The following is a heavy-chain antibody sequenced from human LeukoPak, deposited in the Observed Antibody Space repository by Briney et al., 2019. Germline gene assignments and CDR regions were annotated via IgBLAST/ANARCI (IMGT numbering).Heavy chain of an antibody. Sequence: SETLSLTCTVSGGSISSGGYYWSWIRQHPGKGLEWIGYIYYSGSTYYNPSLKSRVTISVDTSKNQFSLKLSSVTAADTAVYYCAQYGSGSYYKDAFDIWGQGTMVTVSS. V-gene: IGHV4-31*03. D-gene: IGHD3-10*01. CDR1: GGSISSGGYY. J-gene: IGHJ3*02. CDR3: AQYGSGSYYKDAFDI. CDR2: IYYSGST.